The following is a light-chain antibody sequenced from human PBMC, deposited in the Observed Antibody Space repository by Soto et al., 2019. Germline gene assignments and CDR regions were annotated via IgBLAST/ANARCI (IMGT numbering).Light chain of an antibody. CDR3: QQYNNWPPYT. J-gene: IGKJ2*01. CDR2: GAS. Sequence: EIVMTQSPATLSVSPGERATLSCRASQSVSSNLAWYQQKPGQAPRLLIYGASTRATGIPARFSGSGSGTEFTLTISXLQSEDFAVYYCQQYNNWPPYTFGQGTKLEIK. CDR1: QSVSSN. V-gene: IGKV3-15*01.